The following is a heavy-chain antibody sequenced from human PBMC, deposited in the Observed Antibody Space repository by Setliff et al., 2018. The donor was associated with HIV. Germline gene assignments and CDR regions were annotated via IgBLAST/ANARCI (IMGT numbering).Heavy chain of an antibody. J-gene: IGHJ5*02. Sequence: ASVKVSCKASGYSSTSYGIAWVRQAPGQGLEWMGWISVYNGDTKYAQKLQDRVTMTIDTATRTAYMGVRSLRSDDTAVYYCAREPSGWYSKDNWFDPWGQGTLVTVS. CDR2: ISVYNGDT. V-gene: IGHV1-18*01. CDR1: GYSSTSYG. CDR3: AREPSGWYSKDNWFDP. D-gene: IGHD6-19*01.